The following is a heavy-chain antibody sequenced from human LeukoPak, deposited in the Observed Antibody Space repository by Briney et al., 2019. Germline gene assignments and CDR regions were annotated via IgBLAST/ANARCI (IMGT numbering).Heavy chain of an antibody. CDR3: ARHIVGEQNFDY. J-gene: IGHJ4*02. D-gene: IGHD3-16*02. Sequence: GGSLRLSCAASGFTFSTSWMNWVRRAPGKGPEWVASIKDDGSAQFYVDSLEGRFTISRDNAKNTLYLQMDTMRVEDTAVYYCARHIVGEQNFDYWSQGTLVTVSS. CDR2: IKDDGSAQ. CDR1: GFTFSTSW. V-gene: IGHV3-7*01.